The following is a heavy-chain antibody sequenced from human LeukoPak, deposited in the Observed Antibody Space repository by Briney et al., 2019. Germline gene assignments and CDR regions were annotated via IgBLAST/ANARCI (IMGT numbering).Heavy chain of an antibody. CDR2: IYTSGST. V-gene: IGHV4-4*07. D-gene: IGHD4-17*01. CDR1: GGSISSYY. Sequence: SETLSLTCTVSGGSISSYYWSWIRQPAGKGLEWIGRIYTSGSTNYNPSLKSRVTMSVDTSKNQFSLKLSSVTAADTAAYYCARDLTTVTTNWFDPWGQGTLVTVSS. J-gene: IGHJ5*02. CDR3: ARDLTTVTTNWFDP.